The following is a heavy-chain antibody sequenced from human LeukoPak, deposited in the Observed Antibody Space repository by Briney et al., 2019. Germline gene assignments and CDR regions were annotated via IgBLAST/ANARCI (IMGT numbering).Heavy chain of an antibody. V-gene: IGHV3-48*01. CDR1: GFTFSSYS. D-gene: IGHD1-7*01. Sequence: PGGSLRLSCAASGFTFSSYSMNWVRQAPGKGLEWVSYISSSSSTIYYADSVKGRFTISRDNAKNSLYLQMNSLRAEDTAVYYCARSPTSGNSPYYFDYWGQGTLVTVSS. CDR2: ISSSSSTI. J-gene: IGHJ4*02. CDR3: ARSPTSGNSPYYFDY.